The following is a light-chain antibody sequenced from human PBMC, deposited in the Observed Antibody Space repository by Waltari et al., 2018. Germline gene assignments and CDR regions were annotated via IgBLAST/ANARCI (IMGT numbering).Light chain of an antibody. Sequence: DIQMTQSPSSLSASVGDRVTITCRASQSISSYLNWYQQKPGKAPELLIYATSSLQSGVPSRFSGSGSGTDFTLTISSLQPEDFATYYCQQYNSYPFTFGPGTKVDIK. V-gene: IGKV1-39*01. CDR2: ATS. J-gene: IGKJ3*01. CDR1: QSISSY. CDR3: QQYNSYPFT.